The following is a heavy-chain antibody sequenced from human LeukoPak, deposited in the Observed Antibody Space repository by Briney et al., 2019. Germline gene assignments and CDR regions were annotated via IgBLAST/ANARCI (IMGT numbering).Heavy chain of an antibody. V-gene: IGHV3-64D*06. Sequence: PGGSLRLSCAASGFTFSNAWMNWVRQAPGRGLEYVSAISSNGGSTYYADSVKGRFTISRDNSKNTLYLQMSSLRAEDTAVYYCVNLATYYYDSSGYYYEGQFDYWGQGTLVTVSS. J-gene: IGHJ4*02. CDR2: ISSNGGST. D-gene: IGHD3-22*01. CDR3: VNLATYYYDSSGYYYEGQFDY. CDR1: GFTFSNAW.